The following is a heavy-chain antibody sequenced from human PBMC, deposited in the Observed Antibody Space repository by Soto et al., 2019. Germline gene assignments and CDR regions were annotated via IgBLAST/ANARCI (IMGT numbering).Heavy chain of an antibody. CDR3: TRGPRSTSTGTGAF. CDR1: GFTFSMYW. Sequence: GGSLRLSCAASGFTFSMYWMHWVRQVPGKGPEWVSRINDDGSSANYADSVKGRFTISRDNAKNTLYLQMNALRAEDTAVYYCTRGPRSTSTGTGAFWGQGTLVTVSS. CDR2: INDDGSSA. J-gene: IGHJ4*02. D-gene: IGHD1-1*01. V-gene: IGHV3-74*01.